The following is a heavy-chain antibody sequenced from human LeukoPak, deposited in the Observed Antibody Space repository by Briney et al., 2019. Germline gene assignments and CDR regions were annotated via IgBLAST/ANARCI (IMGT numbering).Heavy chain of an antibody. CDR3: ARVDSSSWYRLKGFDY. CDR2: INTNTGNP. V-gene: IGHV7-4-1*02. D-gene: IGHD6-13*01. Sequence: ASVKVSCKASGGTFSSHAFSWVRQAPGQGLEWMGWINTNTGNPTYAQGFTGRFVFSLDTSVSTAYLQISSLKAEDTAVYYCARVDSSSWYRLKGFDYWGQGTLVTVSS. J-gene: IGHJ4*02. CDR1: GGTFSSHA.